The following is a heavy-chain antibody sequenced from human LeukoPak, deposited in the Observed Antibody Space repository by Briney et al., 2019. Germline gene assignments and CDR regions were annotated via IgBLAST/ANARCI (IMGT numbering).Heavy chain of an antibody. V-gene: IGHV4-39*01. CDR1: GGSISSSSYY. CDR3: ARLDSSGYYASSYFDY. Sequence: PSETLSLTCTVSGGSISSSSYYWGWIRQPPGKGLEWIGSIYYSGSTYYNPSLKSRVTISVDPSKNQFSLKLSSVTAADTAVYYCARLDSSGYYASSYFDYWGQGTLVTVSS. J-gene: IGHJ4*02. D-gene: IGHD3-22*01. CDR2: IYYSGST.